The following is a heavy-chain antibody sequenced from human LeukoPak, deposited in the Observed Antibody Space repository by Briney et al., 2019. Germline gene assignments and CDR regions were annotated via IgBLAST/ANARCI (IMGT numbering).Heavy chain of an antibody. J-gene: IGHJ5*02. Sequence: PSETLSLTCTVSGGSIRSSYYYWGWIRQPPGKGLEWIGSIYDSGSTYYNPSLKSRVTISVDTSKNQFSLKLNSVTAADTAVYYCARGAMPHANWFDPWGQGTLVTVSS. D-gene: IGHD2-2*01. CDR3: ARGAMPHANWFDP. CDR2: IYDSGST. V-gene: IGHV4-39*01. CDR1: GGSIRSSYYY.